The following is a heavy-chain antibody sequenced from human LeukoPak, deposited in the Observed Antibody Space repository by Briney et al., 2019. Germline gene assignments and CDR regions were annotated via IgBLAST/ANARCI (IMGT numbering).Heavy chain of an antibody. Sequence: GGSLRLSCAASRFTSSSYAMSWVRQAPGKGLEWVSAISGSGGSTYYADSVKGRFTISRDNSKNTLYLQMNSLRAEDTAVYYCAKDSSRGGSGSYYYYYYYGMDVWGQGTTVTVSS. D-gene: IGHD3-10*01. J-gene: IGHJ6*02. V-gene: IGHV3-23*01. CDR2: ISGSGGST. CDR3: AKDSSRGGSGSYYYYYYYGMDV. CDR1: RFTSSSYA.